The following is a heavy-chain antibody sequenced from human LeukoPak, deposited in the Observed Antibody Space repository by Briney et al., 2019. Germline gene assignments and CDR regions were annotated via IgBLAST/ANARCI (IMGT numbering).Heavy chain of an antibody. Sequence: PGGSLRLSCAASGFTFSSYGMSWVRQAPGKGLEWVSSISGSGDITYFADSVKGRFTISRDNSKNTPYLQMNSLRAEDTAVYYCAKRLYANYFDYWGQGTLVTVSS. V-gene: IGHV3-23*01. CDR1: GFTFSSYG. J-gene: IGHJ4*02. CDR3: AKRLYANYFDY. D-gene: IGHD2/OR15-2a*01. CDR2: ISGSGDIT.